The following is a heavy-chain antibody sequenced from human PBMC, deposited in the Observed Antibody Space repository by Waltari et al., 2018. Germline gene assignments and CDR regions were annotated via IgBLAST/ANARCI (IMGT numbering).Heavy chain of an antibody. D-gene: IGHD2-21*02. CDR3: ARKGCVGDCHLFDP. CDR1: AYAFDTYG. CDR2: INTNNGNT. Sequence: QAQLVQSGPEVKTPGASVKVSCKASAYAFDTYGITRVRQAPGQGLEWMGWINTNNGNTKLAQKFQDRVTMTRDTSTSTAYMELRSLRSDDTAVYYCARKGCVGDCHLFDPWGQGTLVTVSS. J-gene: IGHJ5*02. V-gene: IGHV1-18*01.